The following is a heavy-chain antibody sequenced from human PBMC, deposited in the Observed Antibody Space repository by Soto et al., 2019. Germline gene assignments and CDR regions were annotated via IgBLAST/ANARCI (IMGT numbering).Heavy chain of an antibody. D-gene: IGHD6-13*01. CDR3: ARYRREAVAGYTLDN. Sequence: PSETLSLTCTVSGGSISSNYWTWIRQPPGKGLEWIGYAYNSGSTNYNPSLKSRVTISEDTSKSQFSLKVNSMTAADKAVYYCARYRREAVAGYTLDNWGQGILVTVSS. J-gene: IGHJ4*02. V-gene: IGHV4-59*01. CDR2: AYNSGST. CDR1: GGSISSNY.